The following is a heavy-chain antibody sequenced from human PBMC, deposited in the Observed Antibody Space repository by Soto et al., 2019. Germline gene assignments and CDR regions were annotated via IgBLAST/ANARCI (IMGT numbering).Heavy chain of an antibody. V-gene: IGHV4-59*01. Sequence: SETLSLICTVSGGSISSYYWSWIRQPPGKGLEWIGYIYYSGSTNYNPSLKSRVTISVDTSKNQFSLKLSSVTAADTAVYYCASQDTAMDYGMDVWGQGTTVTVSS. CDR3: ASQDTAMDYGMDV. CDR2: IYYSGST. D-gene: IGHD5-18*01. J-gene: IGHJ6*02. CDR1: GGSISSYY.